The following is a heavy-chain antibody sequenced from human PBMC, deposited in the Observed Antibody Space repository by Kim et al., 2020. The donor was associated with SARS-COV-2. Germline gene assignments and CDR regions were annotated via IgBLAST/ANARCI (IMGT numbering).Heavy chain of an antibody. J-gene: IGHJ4*02. D-gene: IGHD2-21*02. CDR3: ARRCPCVVVTAIQGPDFDY. V-gene: IGHV4-34*01. Sequence: SRVTISVDTSKNQFSLKLSSVTAADTAVYYCARRCPCVVVTAIQGPDFDYWGQGTLVTVSS.